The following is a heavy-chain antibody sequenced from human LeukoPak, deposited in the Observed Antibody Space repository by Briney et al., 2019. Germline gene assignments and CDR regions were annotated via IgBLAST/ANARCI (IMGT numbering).Heavy chain of an antibody. D-gene: IGHD6-6*01. CDR1: GGSISSHY. CDR2: IYYSGST. Sequence: SETLSLTCTVSGGSISSHYWSWIRQPPGKGLEWIGYIYYSGSTNYNPSLKSRVTISVDTSKNQFSLKLSSVTAADTAVYYCARGGSSTARGDYYMDVWGKGTTVTVSS. CDR3: ARGGSSTARGDYYMDV. J-gene: IGHJ6*03. V-gene: IGHV4-59*11.